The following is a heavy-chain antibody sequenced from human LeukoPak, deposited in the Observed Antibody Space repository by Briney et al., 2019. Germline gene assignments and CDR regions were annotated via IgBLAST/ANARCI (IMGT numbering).Heavy chain of an antibody. CDR1: GGSFSGYY. J-gene: IGHJ4*02. D-gene: IGHD3-22*01. Sequence: SETLSLTCAVYGGSFSGYYWSWIRQPPGKGLEWIGEINHSGSTNYNPSLKSRVTISVDTSKNQFSLKLSSVTAADTAVYYCAREGYYDSSGWGQGTLVTVSS. V-gene: IGHV4-34*01. CDR2: INHSGST. CDR3: AREGYYDSSG.